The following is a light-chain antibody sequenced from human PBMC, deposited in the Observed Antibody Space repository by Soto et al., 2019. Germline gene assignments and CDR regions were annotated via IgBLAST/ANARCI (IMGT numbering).Light chain of an antibody. J-gene: IGLJ2*01. CDR1: SSNIGSKT. CDR2: SNN. CDR3: AAWDDSLNGVV. V-gene: IGLV1-44*01. Sequence: QSVLTQPPSASGTPGQRVTISCSGSSSNIGSKTVNWYQQLPGTAPKLLIYSNNQRPSGVPDRFSGSKSGTSASLAISGLQSEDEADYYCAAWDDSLNGVVFGGGTKLHRP.